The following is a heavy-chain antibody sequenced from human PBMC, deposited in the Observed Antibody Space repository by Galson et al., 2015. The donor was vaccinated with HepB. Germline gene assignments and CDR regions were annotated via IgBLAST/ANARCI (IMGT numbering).Heavy chain of an antibody. CDR3: ARINYYYDSSGYHDAFDI. CDR1: GFSLSTSGMC. V-gene: IGHV2-70*01. CDR2: IDWDDDK. Sequence: PALVKPTQTLTLTCTFSGFSLSTSGMCVSWIRQPPGKALEWLALIDWDDDKYYSTSLKTRLTISKDTSKNQVVLTMTNMDPVDTATYYCARINYYYDSSGYHDAFDIWDQGTMVTVSS. J-gene: IGHJ3*02. D-gene: IGHD3-22*01.